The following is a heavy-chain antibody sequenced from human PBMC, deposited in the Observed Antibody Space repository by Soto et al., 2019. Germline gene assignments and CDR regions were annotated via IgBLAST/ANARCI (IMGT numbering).Heavy chain of an antibody. D-gene: IGHD3-10*01. J-gene: IGHJ3*01. Sequence: EVQLVESGGGLVQPGGSLRLSCAASGFTFSRFWMHWVRQVPGKGLVWVSRINSDGSTTNYAESVKGRFTISRDNAKSILYMQMNSLRAEYTAVYHCARDRGAYDGLDVWGQGTMVTVSS. V-gene: IGHV3-74*01. CDR1: GFTFSRFW. CDR2: INSDGSTT. CDR3: ARDRGAYDGLDV.